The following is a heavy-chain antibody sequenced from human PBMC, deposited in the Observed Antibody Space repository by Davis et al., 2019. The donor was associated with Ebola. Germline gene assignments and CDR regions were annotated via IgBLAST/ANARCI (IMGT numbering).Heavy chain of an antibody. CDR3: AREAFLNWGSFEY. V-gene: IGHV1-69*13. D-gene: IGHD7-27*01. CDR2: IIPLVGTT. CDR1: GGTFSSYA. J-gene: IGHJ4*02. Sequence: AASVKVSCKASGGTFSSYAINWVRQAPGQGLEWMGAIIPLVGTTNYAQNFQGRVRITADESTSTAYMELSSLRSEDTAVYYCAREAFLNWGSFEYWGQGTLVTVSS.